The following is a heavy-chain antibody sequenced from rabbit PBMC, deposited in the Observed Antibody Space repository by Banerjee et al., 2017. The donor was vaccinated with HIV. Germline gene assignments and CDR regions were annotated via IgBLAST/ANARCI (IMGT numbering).Heavy chain of an antibody. CDR3: ARMANYDGYGL. D-gene: IGHD6-1*01. V-gene: IGHV1S45*01. Sequence: QEQLEESGGGLVKPGASLTLTCTASGFSFSSNYYMCWVRQAPGKGLEWIGCIYSGSGSTYYASWAKGRFTISKTSSTTVTLQMTSLTAADTATYFCARMANYDGYGLWGPGTLVTV. J-gene: IGHJ6*01. CDR1: GFSFSSNYY. CDR2: IYSGSGST.